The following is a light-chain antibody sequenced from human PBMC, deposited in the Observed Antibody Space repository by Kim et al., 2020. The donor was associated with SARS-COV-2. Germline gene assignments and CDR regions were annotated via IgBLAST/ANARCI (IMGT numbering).Light chain of an antibody. Sequence: VTISCTGGSSNSGAGYDVHWYQQLPGTAPKLLIYGNSNRPSGVPDRFSGSKSGTSASLAITGLQAEDEADYYCQSYDSSLSGSGVFGGGTQLTVL. CDR1: SSNSGAGYD. J-gene: IGLJ3*02. CDR3: QSYDSSLSGSGV. V-gene: IGLV1-40*01. CDR2: GNS.